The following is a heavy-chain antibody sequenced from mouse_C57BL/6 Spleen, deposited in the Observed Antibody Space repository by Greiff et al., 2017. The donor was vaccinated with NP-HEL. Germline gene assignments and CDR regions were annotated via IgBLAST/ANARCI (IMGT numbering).Heavy chain of an antibody. CDR1: GYTFTDYY. CDR3: ARPNWDSFDY. CDR2: INPNNGGT. V-gene: IGHV1-26*01. J-gene: IGHJ2*01. Sequence: EVQLQQSGPELVKPGASVKISCKASGYTFTDYYMNWVKQSHGKSLEWIGDINPNNGGTSYNQKFKGKATLTVDKSSSTAYMELRSLTSEDSAVYYCARPNWDSFDYWGQGTTLTVSS. D-gene: IGHD4-1*02.